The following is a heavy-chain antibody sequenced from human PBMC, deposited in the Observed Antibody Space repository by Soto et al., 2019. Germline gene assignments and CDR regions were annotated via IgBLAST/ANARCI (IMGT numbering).Heavy chain of an antibody. D-gene: IGHD3-10*01. CDR3: ARGSRDYYGSGSYFESYYYYYGMDV. V-gene: IGHV1-18*01. CDR1: GYTFTSYG. J-gene: IGHJ6*02. CDR2: ISAYNGNT. Sequence: GASVKVSCKASGYTFTSYGISWVRPAPGQGLEWMGWISAYNGNTNYAQKLQGRVTMTTDTSTSTAYMELRSLRSDDTAVYYCARGSRDYYGSGSYFESYYYYYGMDVWGQGTTVTVSS.